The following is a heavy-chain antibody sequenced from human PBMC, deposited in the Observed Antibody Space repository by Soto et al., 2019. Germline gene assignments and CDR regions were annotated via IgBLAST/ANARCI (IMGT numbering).Heavy chain of an antibody. CDR2: ISPSASDT. CDR3: AKGGYTFAHE. D-gene: IGHD5-18*01. Sequence: GGSLRLSRAASGFSFSTSSMGWVRQPPGKGLEWVSAISPSASDTLYADSVKGRFTISRDNSQNTLFLQMTSLRADDTAVYYCAKGGYTFAHEWGQGALVTVSS. V-gene: IGHV3-23*01. J-gene: IGHJ4*02. CDR1: GFSFSTSS.